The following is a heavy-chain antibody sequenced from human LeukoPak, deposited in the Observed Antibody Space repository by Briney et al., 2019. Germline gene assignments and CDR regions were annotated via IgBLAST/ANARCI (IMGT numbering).Heavy chain of an antibody. V-gene: IGHV3-21*01. CDR1: GFTFSTYE. Sequence: KTGGSLRLSCAASGFTFSTYEMTWVRQAPGKGLEWVSSISSSTSYIYYADSVKGRFTISRDNAKDSLYLQVNSLRAEDTAVYYCAREPRGYYMDVWGKGTTVTVSS. D-gene: IGHD3-10*01. CDR2: ISSSTSYI. CDR3: AREPRGYYMDV. J-gene: IGHJ6*03.